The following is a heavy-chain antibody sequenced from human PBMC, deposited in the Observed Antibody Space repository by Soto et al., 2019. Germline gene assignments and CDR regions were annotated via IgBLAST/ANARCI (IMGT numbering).Heavy chain of an antibody. CDR1: GYTFTTYA. CDR2: INAGNGNT. CDR3: ARAFAVPADLDY. Sequence: QVQLVQSGAEEKKPGASVKVSCKASGYTFTTYAMHWVRQAPGQRLEWMGWINAGNGNTKYAQKFQGRVTITSDTSASTAYMELSSLRSEDTAVYYCARAFAVPADLDYWGQGPLVTVSS. V-gene: IGHV1-3*05. J-gene: IGHJ4*02.